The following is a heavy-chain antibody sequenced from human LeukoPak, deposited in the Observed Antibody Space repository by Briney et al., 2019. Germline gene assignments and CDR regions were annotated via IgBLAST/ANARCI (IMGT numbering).Heavy chain of an antibody. CDR2: INGGGSPI. CDR3: VRDNPRCCGVIPANIDDY. CDR1: GFTFSSYS. Sequence: PGGSLRLSCAASGFTFSSYSMNWVRQAPGEGLEWVSYINGGGSPIFYADSVRGRFTISRDNAKNSLHLQMNSLRAEDTAVYYCVRDNPRCCGVIPANIDDYWGQGTLVTVSS. V-gene: IGHV3-48*01. D-gene: IGHD2-21*01. J-gene: IGHJ4*02.